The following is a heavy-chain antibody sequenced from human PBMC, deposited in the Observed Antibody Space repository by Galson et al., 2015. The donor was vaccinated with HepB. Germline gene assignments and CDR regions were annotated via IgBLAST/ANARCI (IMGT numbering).Heavy chain of an antibody. J-gene: IGHJ5*02. CDR3: ASSTIFGRYNWFDP. D-gene: IGHD3-3*01. CDR2: ISYDGSNK. CDR1: GFTFSSYA. V-gene: IGHV3-30*04. Sequence: SLRLSCAASGFTFSSYAMHWVRQAPGKGLEWVAVISYDGSNKYYADSVKGRFTISRDNSKNTLYLQMNSLRAEDTAVYYCASSTIFGRYNWFDPWGQGTLVTVSS.